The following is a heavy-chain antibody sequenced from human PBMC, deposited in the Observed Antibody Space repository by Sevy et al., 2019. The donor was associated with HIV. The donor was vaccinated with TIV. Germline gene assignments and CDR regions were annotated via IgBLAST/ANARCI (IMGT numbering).Heavy chain of an antibody. CDR1: GGSVRSSRYY. CDR2: IYYIGST. D-gene: IGHD6-19*01. Sequence: SETLSLTCTVSGGSVRSSRYYWGWIRQPPGEGLEWIASIYYIGSTNYNPSLESRVTISVDTSKNQFSLKLISVTAADTAVYYCARMDIAVAGSYPFDYWGQGTLVTVSS. CDR3: ARMDIAVAGSYPFDY. V-gene: IGHV4-39*01. J-gene: IGHJ4*02.